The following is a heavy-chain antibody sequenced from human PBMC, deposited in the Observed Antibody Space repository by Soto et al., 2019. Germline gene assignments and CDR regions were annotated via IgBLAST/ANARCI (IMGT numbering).Heavy chain of an antibody. CDR2: INPNSGGT. CDR3: ARQHTDTGDAFDI. D-gene: IGHD2-8*02. J-gene: IGHJ3*02. CDR1: GYTFTGYY. Sequence: ASVKVSCKASGYTFTGYYMHWVRQAPGQGLEWMGWINPNSGGTNYAQKFQGRVTMTRDTSISTAYMELSRLRSDDTAVYYCARQHTDTGDAFDIWGQGTMVTVSS. V-gene: IGHV1-2*02.